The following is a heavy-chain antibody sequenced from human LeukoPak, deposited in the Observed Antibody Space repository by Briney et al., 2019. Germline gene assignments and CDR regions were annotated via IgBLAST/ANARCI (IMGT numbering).Heavy chain of an antibody. CDR2: IYYSGST. D-gene: IGHD4-17*01. V-gene: IGHV4-30-4*01. Sequence: NSSETLSLTCTVSGGSISSGDYYWSWIRQPPGKGLEWIGYIYYSGSTYYNPSLKSRVTISVDTSKNQFSLKLSSVTAADTAVYYCARAGDYAVFYYWGQGTLVTVSS. CDR3: ARAGDYAVFYY. J-gene: IGHJ4*02. CDR1: GGSISSGDYY.